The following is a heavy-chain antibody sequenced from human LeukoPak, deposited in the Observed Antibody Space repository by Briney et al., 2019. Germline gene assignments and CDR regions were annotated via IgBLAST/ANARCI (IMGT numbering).Heavy chain of an antibody. J-gene: IGHJ4*02. CDR1: GGTFSDYA. D-gene: IGHD4-23*01. V-gene: IGHV1-24*01. CDR3: ATGSFRPVVTPTFAI. CDR2: FDPEDGET. Sequence: ASVKVSCKASGGTFSDYALNWVRQAPGQGLEWMGGFDPEDGETIYAQKFQGRVTMTEDTSTDTAYMELSSLRSEDTAVYYCATGSFRPVVTPTFAIWGQGTLVTVSS.